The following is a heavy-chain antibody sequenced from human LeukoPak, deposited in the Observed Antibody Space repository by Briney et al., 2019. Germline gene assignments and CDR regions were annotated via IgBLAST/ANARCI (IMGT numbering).Heavy chain of an antibody. CDR3: ARTPREWLTMVRGVSYYYGMDV. Sequence: PGGSLRLSCAASGFTFSDYYMSWIRQAPGKGLEWVSYISSSGSTIYYADSVKGRFTISRDNAKNSLYLQMNSLRAEDTAVYYCARTPREWLTMVRGVSYYYGMDVWGQGTTVTGSS. D-gene: IGHD3-10*01. J-gene: IGHJ6*02. V-gene: IGHV3-11*01. CDR2: ISSSGSTI. CDR1: GFTFSDYY.